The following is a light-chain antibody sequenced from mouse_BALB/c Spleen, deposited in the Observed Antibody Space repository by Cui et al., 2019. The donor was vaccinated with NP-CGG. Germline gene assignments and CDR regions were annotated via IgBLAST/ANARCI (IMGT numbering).Light chain of an antibody. CDR2: GTN. CDR3: ALWYSNHWV. V-gene: IGLV1*01. CDR1: TGAVTTNNY. J-gene: IGLJ1*01. Sequence: QAVVTQEPAFTTSPCETVTLTCRSSTGAVTTNNYANWVQEKPDHLFTGLIGGTNNRVPGVPARFSGSLIGDKAALTITGAQTEDEAIYFCALWYSNHWVFGGGTKLTVL.